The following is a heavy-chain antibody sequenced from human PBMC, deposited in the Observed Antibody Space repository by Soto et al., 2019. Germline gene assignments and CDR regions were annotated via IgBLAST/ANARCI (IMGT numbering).Heavy chain of an antibody. V-gene: IGHV3-48*01. CDR2: INGDSSTI. CDR1: GFTFRSYT. CDR3: TTLTMLLVHLDY. J-gene: IGHJ4*02. Sequence: PGGSLRLSCAASGFTFRSYTMNWVRQAPGKGLEWVSYINGDSSTIYYADSVKGRFTISRDNAKNTLYLQMNSLKTEDTAVYYCTTLTMLLVHLDYWGLGTLVTVSS. D-gene: IGHD3-22*01.